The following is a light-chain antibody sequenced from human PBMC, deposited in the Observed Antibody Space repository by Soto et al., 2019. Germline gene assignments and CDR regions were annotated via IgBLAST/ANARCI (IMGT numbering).Light chain of an antibody. Sequence: EIVLTQSPGTLSLFPGERATLSCRASQSVSRNYLAWYQQKPGQAPRLLMYGASDRATGIPDRFSGSGSGTDFTLTISRLEPEDFAVYYCQQYGNSPITFGPGTKVDIK. J-gene: IGKJ3*01. CDR1: QSVSRNY. CDR3: QQYGNSPIT. CDR2: GAS. V-gene: IGKV3-20*01.